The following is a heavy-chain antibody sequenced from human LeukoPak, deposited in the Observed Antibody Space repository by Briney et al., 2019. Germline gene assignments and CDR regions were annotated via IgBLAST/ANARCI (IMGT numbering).Heavy chain of an antibody. CDR1: GFTVSSNY. D-gene: IGHD2-8*01. Sequence: HPGGSLRLSCAASGFTVSSNYMSWVRQAPGKGLEWVSVIYSGGSTYYADSVKGRFTISRDNSKNTLYLQMNSLRAEDTAVYYCASRYCTNGVCYVWFPHDAFDIWGQGTMVTVSS. CDR3: ASRYCTNGVCYVWFPHDAFDI. V-gene: IGHV3-66*01. J-gene: IGHJ3*02. CDR2: IYSGGST.